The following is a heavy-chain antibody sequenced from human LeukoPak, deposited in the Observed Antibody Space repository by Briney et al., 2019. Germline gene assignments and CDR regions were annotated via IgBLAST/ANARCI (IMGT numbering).Heavy chain of an antibody. CDR2: ICTSGST. CDR3: ARMIAVAGPSVAFDI. V-gene: IGHV4-61*02. Sequence: PSETLSLTCTVSGGSISSGSYYWSWIRQPAGKGLEWIGRICTSGSTNYNPSLKSRVTISVDTSKNQFSLKLSSVTAADTAVYYCARMIAVAGPSVAFDIWGQGTMVTVSS. CDR1: GGSISSGSYY. D-gene: IGHD6-19*01. J-gene: IGHJ3*02.